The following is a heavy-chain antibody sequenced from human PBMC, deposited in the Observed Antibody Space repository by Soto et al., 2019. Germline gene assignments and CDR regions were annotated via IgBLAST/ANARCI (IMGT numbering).Heavy chain of an antibody. CDR3: ARDQNYYDSSTLDY. J-gene: IGHJ4*02. CDR1: GYTFTSYT. V-gene: IGHV1-3*01. Sequence: ASVKVDCKASGYTFTSYTMHWARQAPGQRLEWMGWINAGNGNTKYSQKLQGRVTITRDTSASTAYMELSSLRSEDTAVYYCARDQNYYDSSTLDYWGQGTLVTVSS. D-gene: IGHD3-22*01. CDR2: INAGNGNT.